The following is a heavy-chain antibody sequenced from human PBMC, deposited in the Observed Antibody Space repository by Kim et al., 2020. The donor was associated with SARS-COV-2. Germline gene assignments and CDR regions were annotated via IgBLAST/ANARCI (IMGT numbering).Heavy chain of an antibody. J-gene: IGHJ4*02. D-gene: IGHD4-17*01. V-gene: IGHV4-59*08. CDR2: IHYSENT. CDR3: ARHWGGGYGDYYFDS. CDR1: GGSISNHY. Sequence: SETLSLTCTVSGGSISNHYWGWIRQPPGKRLEWIGYIHYSENTNYNPSLKSRVTLSVDTSRNQFSLRLRSVTAADTAVYYCARHWGGGYGDYYFDSWGQGTLVTVS.